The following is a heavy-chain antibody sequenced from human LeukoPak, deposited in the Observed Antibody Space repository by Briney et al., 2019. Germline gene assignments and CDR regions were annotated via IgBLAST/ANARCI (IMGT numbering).Heavy chain of an antibody. J-gene: IGHJ4*02. D-gene: IGHD6-19*01. V-gene: IGHV3-11*06. CDR3: ARSNLGSGWRFDY. CDR2: ISSSSSHT. Sequence: GGSLRHSRAASGFTVSTNCMTWIRQAPSKELEGVSDISSSSSHTNYPDSVKDRFTISRDNAKNPLYLQMNSLRAEDTTVYYCARSNLGSGWRFDYWGQGTLVTVSS. CDR1: GFTVSTNC.